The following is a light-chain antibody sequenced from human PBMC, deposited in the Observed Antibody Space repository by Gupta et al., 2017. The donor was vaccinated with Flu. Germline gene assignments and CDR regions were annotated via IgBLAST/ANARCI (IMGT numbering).Light chain of an antibody. V-gene: IGLV2-18*02. CDR2: EVS. CDR1: ISDVGNYNR. CDR3: SSYTSSYTYV. J-gene: IGLJ1*01. Sequence: QSALTQPPSVSGSPGQSVTISCTGTISDVGNYNRVSWYQQPPDTAPKLMIYEVSNRPSGVPDRFSGSKSGNTASLTISGLQAEDEADYYCSSYTSSYTYVFGTGTKVTVL.